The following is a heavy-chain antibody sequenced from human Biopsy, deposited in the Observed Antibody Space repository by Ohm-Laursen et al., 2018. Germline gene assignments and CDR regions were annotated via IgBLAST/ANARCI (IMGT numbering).Heavy chain of an antibody. D-gene: IGHD3-22*01. CDR1: GDSISSYY. J-gene: IGHJ2*01. CDR2: VYYTGST. Sequence: GTLSLTCTVSGDSISSYYWRWIRQPPGKGMEGIGYVYYTGSTDYNPSHQSRVTISVDTSKNHFSLRLRSVTPADTAIYCARDRGYYSDRTVPGYFDLWGRGTLVTVSS. CDR3: ARDRGYYSDRTVPGYFDL. V-gene: IGHV4-59*01.